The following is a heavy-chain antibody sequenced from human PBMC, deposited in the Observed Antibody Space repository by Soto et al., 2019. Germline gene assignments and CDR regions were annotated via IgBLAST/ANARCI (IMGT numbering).Heavy chain of an antibody. D-gene: IGHD3-3*01. CDR3: VRGSFGYYGP. CDR2: IRNPGYGGTT. J-gene: IGHJ5*02. Sequence: GGSLRLSCTTSGFSFGDYAMTWVRQAPGKGLEWVGFIRNPGYGGTTEYATSVKGRFIISRDDSMSSAYLQLNSLKVDDSAVYYCVRGSFGYYGPWGQGTLVTSP. CDR1: GFSFGDYA. V-gene: IGHV3-49*04.